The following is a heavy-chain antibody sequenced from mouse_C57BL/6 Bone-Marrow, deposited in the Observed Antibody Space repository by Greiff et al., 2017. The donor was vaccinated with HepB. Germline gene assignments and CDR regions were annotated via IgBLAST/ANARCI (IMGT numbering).Heavy chain of an antibody. CDR2: IYPGSGNT. CDR3: ARRTGALDV. CDR1: GYTFTDYY. J-gene: IGHJ1*03. Sequence: QVQLQQSGAELVRPGASVKLSCKASGYTFTDYYINWVKQRPGQGLEWIARIYPGSGNTYYNEKFKGKATLTAEKSSSTAYMQLSSLTSEDSAVYFGARRTGALDVWGTGTTVTVSS. V-gene: IGHV1-76*01.